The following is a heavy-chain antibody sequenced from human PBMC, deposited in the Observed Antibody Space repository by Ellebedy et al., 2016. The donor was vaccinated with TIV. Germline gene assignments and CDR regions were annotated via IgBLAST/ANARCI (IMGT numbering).Heavy chain of an antibody. V-gene: IGHV4-39*01. Sequence: MPSETLSLTCTVSGGSISSSSYYWNWIRQPPGRGLEWIGSVHYSGRTFYSPSLTSRITISVDTSKNQFSLWLSSVTAADTAVYYCAREWEPEGNDALDIWGQGTMVTVSP. CDR3: AREWEPEGNDALDI. CDR2: VHYSGRT. J-gene: IGHJ3*02. CDR1: GGSISSSSYY. D-gene: IGHD1-26*01.